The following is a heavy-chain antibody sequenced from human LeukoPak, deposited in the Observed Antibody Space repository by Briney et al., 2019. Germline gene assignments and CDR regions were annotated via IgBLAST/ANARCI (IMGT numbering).Heavy chain of an antibody. CDR3: AIFSLGRGFDY. V-gene: IGHV3-23*01. CDR1: GFTFINYA. Sequence: GGSLRLSCAASGFTFINYAMSWVRQAPGKGLEWVSAISGTGGSTYYADSVKGRFTISRDNSKNTLYLQMNSLRAEDTAVYYCAIFSLGRGFDYWGQGTLVTASS. D-gene: IGHD1-26*01. J-gene: IGHJ4*02. CDR2: ISGTGGST.